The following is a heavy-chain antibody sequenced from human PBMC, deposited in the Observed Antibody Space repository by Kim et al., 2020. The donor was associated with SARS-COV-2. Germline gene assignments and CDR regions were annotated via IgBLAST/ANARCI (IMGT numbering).Heavy chain of an antibody. J-gene: IGHJ4*02. CDR3: ARGGGYDSLDY. CDR2: IYTSGST. Sequence: SETLSLTCTVSGGSISSGSYYWSWIRQPAGKGLEWIGRIYTSGSTNYNPSLKSRVTISVDTSKNQFSLKLSPVTAADTAVYYCARGGGYDSLDYWGQGTLVTVSS. CDR1: GGSISSGSYY. V-gene: IGHV4-61*02. D-gene: IGHD5-12*01.